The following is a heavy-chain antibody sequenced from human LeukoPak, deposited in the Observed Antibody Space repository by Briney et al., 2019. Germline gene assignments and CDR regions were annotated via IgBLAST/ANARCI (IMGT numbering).Heavy chain of an antibody. J-gene: IGHJ5*02. V-gene: IGHV3-48*03. CDR3: ARESGITMLRGAHTP. CDR2: ISSSGSTI. D-gene: IGHD3-10*01. CDR1: GFTFSSYE. Sequence: GGSLRLSCAASGFTFSSYEMNWVRQAPGKGLEWVSYISSSGSTIYYADSVKGRFTISRDNAKNSLYLQMNSLRAEDTAVYYCARESGITMLRGAHTPWGQGIRVTVSS.